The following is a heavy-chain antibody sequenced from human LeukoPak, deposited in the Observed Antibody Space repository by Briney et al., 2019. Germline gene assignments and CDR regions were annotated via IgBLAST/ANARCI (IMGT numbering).Heavy chain of an antibody. CDR2: IYTSGST. V-gene: IGHV4-4*07. J-gene: IGHJ4*02. D-gene: IGHD3-22*01. CDR3: ARAGDSSGYEYYFDY. Sequence: SETLSLTCTVSGGSISSYYWSWIRQPAGKGLEWIGRIYTSGSTNYNPSLKSRVTMSVDTSKNQFSLKLSSVTAADAAVYYCARAGDSSGYEYYFDYWGQGTLVTVSS. CDR1: GGSISSYY.